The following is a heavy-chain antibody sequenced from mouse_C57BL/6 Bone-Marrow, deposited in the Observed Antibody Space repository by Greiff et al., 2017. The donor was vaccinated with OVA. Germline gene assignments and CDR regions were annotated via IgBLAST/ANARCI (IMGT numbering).Heavy chain of an antibody. Sequence: VQLQQSGAELVRPGASVTLSCKASGYTFTDYEMHWVKQTPVHGLEWIGAIDPETGGTAYNQKFKGKAILTADKSSSTAYMELRSLTSEDSAVYYCTRSTMITTIYFDYWGQGTTLTVSS. CDR1: GYTFTDYE. V-gene: IGHV1-15*01. D-gene: IGHD2-4*01. CDR3: TRSTMITTIYFDY. J-gene: IGHJ2*01. CDR2: IDPETGGT.